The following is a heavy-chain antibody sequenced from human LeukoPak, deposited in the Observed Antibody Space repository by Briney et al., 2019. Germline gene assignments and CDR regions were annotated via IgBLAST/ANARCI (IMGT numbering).Heavy chain of an antibody. CDR3: AREHCATTSCYYINV. V-gene: IGHV4-4*07. D-gene: IGHD2-2*01. CDR1: GGSISSYY. J-gene: IGHJ6*03. CDR2: IYTSGST. Sequence: SETLSLTCTVSGGSISSYYWSWIRQPAGKGLEWIGRIYTSGSTIYNPSLKSRVTMSVGTSKNQFSLKLSSVTAADTAVYYCAREHCATTSCYYINVWGKGTTVTVSS.